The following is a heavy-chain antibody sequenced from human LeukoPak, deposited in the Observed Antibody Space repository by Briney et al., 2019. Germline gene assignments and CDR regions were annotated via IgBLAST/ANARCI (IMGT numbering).Heavy chain of an antibody. J-gene: IGHJ4*02. V-gene: IGHV1-2*02. Sequence: GASVKVSCKASGYTFTGYYIHFLRHAPGQRLQWMGWINPHSDGTSYAQNFQGRVTMTRDTSISTAYMELNNLRSDDTAVYYCARASSGSYFRPPYYDYWGQGTQVTVSS. D-gene: IGHD1-26*01. CDR3: ARASSGSYFRPPYYDY. CDR1: GYTFTGYY. CDR2: INPHSDGT.